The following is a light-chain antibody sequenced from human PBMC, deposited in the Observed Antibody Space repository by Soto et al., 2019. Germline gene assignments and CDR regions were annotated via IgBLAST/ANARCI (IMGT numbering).Light chain of an antibody. J-gene: IGKJ3*01. Sequence: DIQMTQSPCSLSASVGDRVTITCRASQSISSYLNWYQQKPGKAPKLLIYAASSLQSGVPSRFSGSGSGTDFTLTISSLQPEDFATYYCQQGTFGPGTKVDIK. V-gene: IGKV1-39*01. CDR2: AAS. CDR1: QSISSY. CDR3: QQGT.